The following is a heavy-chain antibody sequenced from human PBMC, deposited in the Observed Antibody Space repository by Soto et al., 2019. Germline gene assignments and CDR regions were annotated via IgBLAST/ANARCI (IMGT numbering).Heavy chain of an antibody. D-gene: IGHD3-22*01. J-gene: IGHJ5*02. Sequence: QITLKESGPALVKPTQTLTLTCTCYGASLSETRAGVGWIRQPTGNAMEWLALIYWDDDQVSSPALESRLTNTKDSSNTPVILTMRNGSSEEAATMCGVDSNASQYDSSGSRGDWFDPWGQGTMVTFSS. CDR2: IYWDDDQ. V-gene: IGHV2-5*02. CDR3: VDSNASQYDSSGSRGDWFDP. CDR1: GASLSETRAG.